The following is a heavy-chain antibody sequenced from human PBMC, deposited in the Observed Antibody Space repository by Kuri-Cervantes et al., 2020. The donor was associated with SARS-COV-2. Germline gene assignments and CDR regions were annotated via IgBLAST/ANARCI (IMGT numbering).Heavy chain of an antibody. CDR2: IHHSGTT. D-gene: IGHD3-10*01. J-gene: IGHJ3*01. Sequence: GSLRLSCAVYGGSFSGYYWGWTRQPPGKGLEWIGTIHHSGTTYYNPSLESRVTISVDTSQNLFSLELTSVSAADTAVYYCARPLAGGTGSSDAFDFWGQGTLVTVSS. CDR3: ARPLAGGTGSSDAFDF. CDR1: GGSFSGYY. V-gene: IGHV4-34*01.